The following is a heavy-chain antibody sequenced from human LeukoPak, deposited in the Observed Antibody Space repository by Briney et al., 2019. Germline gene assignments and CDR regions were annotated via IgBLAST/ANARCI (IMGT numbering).Heavy chain of an antibody. Sequence: PSETLSLTCTVSGGSIRSYYWSWIRQPPGKGLEWIGHIHYSGSTNYNPSLKSRVTISIDTSKNQFSLKLSSVTAADTAVYYCASAVVYTSYYGVDVWGQGTTVTVSS. CDR1: GGSIRSYY. CDR2: IHYSGST. V-gene: IGHV4-59*01. D-gene: IGHD6-13*01. J-gene: IGHJ6*02. CDR3: ASAVVYTSYYGVDV.